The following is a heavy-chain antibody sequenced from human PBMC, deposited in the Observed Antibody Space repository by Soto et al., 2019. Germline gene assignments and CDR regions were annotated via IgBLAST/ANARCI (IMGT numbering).Heavy chain of an antibody. CDR1: GFTFSSYA. CDR2: ISGSGGST. J-gene: IGHJ4*02. V-gene: IGHV3-23*01. CDR3: AKDVRASVAGTLDY. D-gene: IGHD6-19*01. Sequence: EVQLLESGGGLVQPGGSLRLSCAASGFTFSSYAMSWVRQAPGKGLEWVSAISGSGGSTYYADSVKGRFTISRDNSKNTLYLQRNSLRAEDTAVYYCAKDVRASVAGTLDYWGQGTLVTVSS.